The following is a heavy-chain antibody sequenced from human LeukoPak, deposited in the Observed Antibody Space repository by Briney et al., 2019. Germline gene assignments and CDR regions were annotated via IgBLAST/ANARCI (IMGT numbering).Heavy chain of an antibody. J-gene: IGHJ4*02. Sequence: PSETLSLTCTVGGGSLSGHYWGWIRRPPGKGLELVGHIYYTGTTFYNPSLNSRVTITLDTSRNQFSLRLTSVIAADTAVYYCARFSRRCSTASCYLTNWGQGALVTVSS. D-gene: IGHD2-2*01. CDR3: ARFSRRCSTASCYLTN. CDR2: IYYTGTT. CDR1: GGSLSGHY. V-gene: IGHV4-59*11.